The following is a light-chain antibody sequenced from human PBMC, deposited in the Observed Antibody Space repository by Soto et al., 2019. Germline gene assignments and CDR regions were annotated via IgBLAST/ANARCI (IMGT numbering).Light chain of an antibody. CDR1: QGIKDY. CDR2: GAS. J-gene: IGKJ1*01. CDR3: QQYNTWPMT. Sequence: EIVMTQSPATLSVSPGERATLSCRASQGIKDYLAWFQQKPGQAPRLLIYGASTRATAIPARFSGSGSGTEFTLSISSLQSEDFAVYYCQQYNTWPMTFCQGTQVETK. V-gene: IGKV3-15*01.